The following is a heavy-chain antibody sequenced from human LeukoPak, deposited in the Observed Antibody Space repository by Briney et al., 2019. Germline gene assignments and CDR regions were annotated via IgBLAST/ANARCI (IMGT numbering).Heavy chain of an antibody. Sequence: GGSLRLSCAASGFTFSGSAMYWVRQASGKGLEWVGRIRSKANSYATAYAASVKGRFTISRDDSKNTAYLQMNSLKTEDTAVYYCTAVGRILTGYQDAFDIWGQGTMVTVSS. D-gene: IGHD3-9*01. CDR2: IRSKANSYAT. J-gene: IGHJ3*02. CDR3: TAVGRILTGYQDAFDI. V-gene: IGHV3-73*01. CDR1: GFTFSGSA.